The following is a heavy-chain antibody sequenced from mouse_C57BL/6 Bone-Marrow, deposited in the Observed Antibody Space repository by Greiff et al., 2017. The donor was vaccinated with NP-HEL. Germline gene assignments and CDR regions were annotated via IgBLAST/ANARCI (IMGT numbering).Heavy chain of an antibody. CDR3: ARVWDKSYFDY. D-gene: IGHD4-1*01. J-gene: IGHJ2*01. CDR1: GFTFSSYA. CDR2: ISDGGSYT. Sequence: EVKLVESGGGLVKPGGSLKLSCAASGFTFSSYAMSWVRQTPEKRLEWVATISDGGSYTYYPDNVKGRFTISRDNAKNNLYLQMSHLKSEDTAMYYCARVWDKSYFDYWGQGTTLTVSS. V-gene: IGHV5-4*03.